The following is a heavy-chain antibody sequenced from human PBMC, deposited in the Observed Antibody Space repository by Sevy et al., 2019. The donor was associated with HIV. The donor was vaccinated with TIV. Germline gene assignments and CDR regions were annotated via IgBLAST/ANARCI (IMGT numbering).Heavy chain of an antibody. CDR1: GFTFSSYS. CDR3: ARTGPPGYYYDSSGSDY. D-gene: IGHD3-22*01. V-gene: IGHV3-48*01. CDR2: ISSSSSTI. J-gene: IGHJ4*02. Sequence: GGSLRLSCAASGFTFSSYSMNWVRQAPGKGLEWVSYISSSSSTIYYADSVKGRFTISRDNAKNSLYLQMNSLRAEDTALYYCARTGPPGYYYDSSGSDYWGQGTLVTVSS.